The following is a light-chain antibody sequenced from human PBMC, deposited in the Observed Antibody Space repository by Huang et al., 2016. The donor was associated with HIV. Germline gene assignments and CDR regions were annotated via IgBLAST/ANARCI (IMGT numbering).Light chain of an antibody. Sequence: EIVMTQSPLSLPVSPGQPASISCTSSQNLLHSSGHNRLDWYLQKPGQSPKLLIFLTSNRASGVPDKFTGSGSGSNFTLSINKVQPDDVGIYYCMQGLQTPPTFGQGTKLEI. J-gene: IGKJ2*01. V-gene: IGKV2-28*01. CDR3: MQGLQTPPT. CDR2: LTS. CDR1: QNLLHSSGHNR.